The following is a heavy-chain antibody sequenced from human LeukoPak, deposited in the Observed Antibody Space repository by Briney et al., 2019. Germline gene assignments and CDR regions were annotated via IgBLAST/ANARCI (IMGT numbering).Heavy chain of an antibody. V-gene: IGHV4-59*08. D-gene: IGHD3-22*01. J-gene: IGHJ4*02. CDR2: IYYTGST. CDR3: ARSYYYDYRQIDY. CDR1: GGSISSYF. Sequence: PSETLSLTCTVSGGSISSYFWSWIRQPPGKGLEWIGYIYYTGSTNYNPSLKSRVSISVDTSKNRFSLKLYSVTAADTAVFYCARSYYYDYRQIDYWGQGTLVTVSS.